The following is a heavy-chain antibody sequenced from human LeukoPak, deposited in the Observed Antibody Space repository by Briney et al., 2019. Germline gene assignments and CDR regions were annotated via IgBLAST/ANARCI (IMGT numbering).Heavy chain of an antibody. D-gene: IGHD2-15*01. CDR3: ARELTGWRENWFDP. CDR1: GGSVSSGSYY. CDR2: IYYSGST. V-gene: IGHV4-61*01. Sequence: SETLSLTCTVSGGSVSSGSYYWSWIRQPPGKGLEWIGYIYYSGSTNYNPSLKSRVTISVDTSKNQFSLKLSSVTAADTAVYYCARELTGWRENWFDPWGQGTLVTVSS. J-gene: IGHJ5*02.